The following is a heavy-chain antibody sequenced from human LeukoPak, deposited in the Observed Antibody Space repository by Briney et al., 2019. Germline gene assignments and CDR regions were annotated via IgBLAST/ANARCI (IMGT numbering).Heavy chain of an antibody. D-gene: IGHD3-10*01. CDR3: ARVYGSRAFDI. Sequence: SETLSLTCTVSGGSISSYYWSWIRQPAGKGLEWIGHIYTSGSTNYNPSLESRVTLSADTSKNQFSLKMSSVTAADTGVYYCARVYGSRAFDIWGQGTLVTVSS. J-gene: IGHJ3*02. V-gene: IGHV4-4*07. CDR2: IYTSGST. CDR1: GGSISSYY.